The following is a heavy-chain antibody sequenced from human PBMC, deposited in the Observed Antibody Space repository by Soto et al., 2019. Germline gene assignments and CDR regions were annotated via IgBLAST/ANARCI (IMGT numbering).Heavy chain of an antibody. CDR2: IYSGGST. V-gene: IGHV3-53*01. CDR3: ARVGYAVTTGGASDI. D-gene: IGHD4-17*01. Sequence: EVQLVESGGGLIQPGGSLRLSCAASGFTVSSNYMSWVRQAPGKGLEWVSVIYSGGSTYYADSVKGRFTISRDNSKNTLYLQMNSLRAEDTAVYYCARVGYAVTTGGASDIWGQGTMVTVSS. CDR1: GFTVSSNY. J-gene: IGHJ3*02.